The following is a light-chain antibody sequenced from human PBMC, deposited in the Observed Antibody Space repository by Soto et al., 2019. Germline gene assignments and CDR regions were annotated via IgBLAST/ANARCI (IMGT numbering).Light chain of an antibody. CDR1: QSVSSSY. Sequence: EIVLTQSPGTLSLSPGERATLSCRASQSVSSSYLAWYQQKPGQAPGLLIYGASSKATGIPDRLSGSASGTDFTLTISRLEPEDFAVYFCQQYGSSPSLTFGGGTKVEIK. V-gene: IGKV3-20*01. J-gene: IGKJ4*01. CDR2: GAS. CDR3: QQYGSSPSLT.